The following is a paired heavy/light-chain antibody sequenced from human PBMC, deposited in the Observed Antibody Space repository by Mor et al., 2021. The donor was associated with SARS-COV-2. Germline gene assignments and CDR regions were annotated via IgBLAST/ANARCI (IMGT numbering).Heavy chain of an antibody. CDR3: AKVTVWYSHGSGGDYFDY. V-gene: IGHV3-30*02. D-gene: IGHD3-10*01. J-gene: IGHJ4*02. CDR1: GFSFRSYG. Sequence: QVQLVESGGGVVQPGGSLRLSCAASGFSFRSYGMHWVRQAPGKGLEWVAFIRYDGSNKYYVDSVKGRFTISRDNSKNTLYLQMNSLRAEDTAVYFCAKVTVWYSHGSGGDYFDYWGQGAPVTVSS. CDR2: IRYDGSNK.
Light chain of an antibody. V-gene: IGLV3-1*01. CDR1: KLGDKY. CDR2: QDS. CDR3: QAWDSSTARV. Sequence: SYELTQPPSVSVSPGQTASITCSGDKLGDKYACWYQQKPGQSPVLVIYQDSKRPSGIPERFSGSNSGNTATLTISGTQAMDEADYYCQAWDSSTARVFGGGTKLTVL. J-gene: IGLJ2*01.